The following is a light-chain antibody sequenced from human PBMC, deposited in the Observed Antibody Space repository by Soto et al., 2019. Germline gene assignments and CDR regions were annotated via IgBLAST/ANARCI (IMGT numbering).Light chain of an antibody. CDR3: QQSFNTPLT. V-gene: IGKV1-39*01. Sequence: DIQMTQSPSSLSASVGDRVTITCRASQSISSYLNWYQQKPGKAPKLLIYAASSLQSGVPSRFSVSGSGTDFTLTISSLQPEDFATYYCQQSFNTPLTFGGGTKVDIK. CDR2: AAS. J-gene: IGKJ4*01. CDR1: QSISSY.